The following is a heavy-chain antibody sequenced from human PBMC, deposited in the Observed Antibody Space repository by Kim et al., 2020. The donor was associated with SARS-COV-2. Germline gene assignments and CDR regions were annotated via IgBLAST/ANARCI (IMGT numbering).Heavy chain of an antibody. J-gene: IGHJ1*01. D-gene: IGHD7-27*01. Sequence: YAQKFQGRVTVTRDTSINPAYMDLSSLRSDDTAVYYCARSRTNGDAEYFQYWGQGTLVTVSS. V-gene: IGHV1-2*02. CDR3: ARSRTNGDAEYFQY.